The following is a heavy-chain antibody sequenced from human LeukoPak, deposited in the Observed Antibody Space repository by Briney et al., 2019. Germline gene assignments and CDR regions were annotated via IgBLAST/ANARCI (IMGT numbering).Heavy chain of an antibody. CDR1: GGSISSYY. Sequence: SETLSLTCTVSGGSISSYYWSWIRQPPGKGLEWIGYTYYSGSTNYNPSLKSRVTISVDTSKNQSSLKLSSVPAADTAVYYCARALALAGTFDYWGQGTLVTVSS. D-gene: IGHD6-13*01. CDR3: ARALALAGTFDY. CDR2: TYYSGST. J-gene: IGHJ4*02. V-gene: IGHV4-59*01.